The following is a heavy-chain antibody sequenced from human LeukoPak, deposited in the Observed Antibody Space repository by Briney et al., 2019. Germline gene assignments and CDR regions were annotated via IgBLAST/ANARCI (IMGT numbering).Heavy chain of an antibody. CDR1: QFTFSIYD. Sequence: GGSLRLPCAASQFTFSIYDMQWVRQAPGKGLELVAFIRFDGSKKYYADSVKGRFTVSRDNSNNTLYLQMNTLRAEDTAVYYCARDFAYRGKGIDPWGQGTLVTVSS. CDR3: ARDFAYRGKGIDP. J-gene: IGHJ5*02. V-gene: IGHV3-30*02. D-gene: IGHD3-16*02. CDR2: IRFDGSKK.